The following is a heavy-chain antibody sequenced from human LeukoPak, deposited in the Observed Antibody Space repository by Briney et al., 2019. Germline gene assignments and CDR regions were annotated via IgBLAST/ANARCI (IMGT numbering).Heavy chain of an antibody. J-gene: IGHJ4*02. D-gene: IGHD3/OR15-3a*01. V-gene: IGHV4-34*01. CDR2: INHSGST. CDR1: GGSFSGYY. Sequence: SETLSLTCAVYGGSFSGYYWSWIRQPPGKGLEWIGEINHSGSTDYNPSLKSRVTISVDTSKNQFSLKLSSVTAADTAVYYCARQTGSGLFILPGGQGTLVTVSS. CDR3: ARQTGSGLFILP.